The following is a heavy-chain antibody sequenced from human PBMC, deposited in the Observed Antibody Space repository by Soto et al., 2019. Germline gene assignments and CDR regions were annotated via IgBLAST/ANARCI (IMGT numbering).Heavy chain of an antibody. CDR3: ARVRGAHYDFWSGYRTGAFDI. D-gene: IGHD3-3*01. CDR2: IIPIFGTA. Sequence: SVKVSCKASGGTFNSYAISWVRQAPGQGLEWMGGIIPIFGTANYAQKFQGRVTITADKSTSTAYMELSSLRSEDTAVYYCARVRGAHYDFWSGYRTGAFDIWGQGTMVTVSS. CDR1: GGTFNSYA. V-gene: IGHV1-69*06. J-gene: IGHJ3*02.